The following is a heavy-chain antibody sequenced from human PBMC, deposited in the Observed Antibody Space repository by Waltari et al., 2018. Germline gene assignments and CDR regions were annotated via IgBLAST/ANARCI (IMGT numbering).Heavy chain of an antibody. CDR1: AGSFRGHY. CDR3: ARAPSGTIEYFQH. D-gene: IGHD1-26*01. V-gene: IGHV4-34*01. J-gene: IGHJ1*01. CDR2: ISDRGST. Sequence: HLQHWAAGLLKPWETLSLSCADCAGSFRGHYWSWIRQPPGKGLEWIGEISDRGSTKYNPSLKSRVTISGDTSKNQFSLKVSSVTAADMAVYYCARAPSGTIEYFQHWGQGTLVTVSS.